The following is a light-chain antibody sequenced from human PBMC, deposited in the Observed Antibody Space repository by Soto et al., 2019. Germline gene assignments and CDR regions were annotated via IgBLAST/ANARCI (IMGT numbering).Light chain of an antibody. CDR1: QSINRY. V-gene: IGKV3-15*01. CDR2: GAS. Sequence: EIVMTHSPASLSVSPRETATLSCRASQSINRYLAWYQHKPGQAPRLLIHGASTRATGVPARFSGSGSGTEFTVTISSLQSEDFAIYYCQQYDIWPPYTVGQGTKVDIK. J-gene: IGKJ2*01. CDR3: QQYDIWPPYT.